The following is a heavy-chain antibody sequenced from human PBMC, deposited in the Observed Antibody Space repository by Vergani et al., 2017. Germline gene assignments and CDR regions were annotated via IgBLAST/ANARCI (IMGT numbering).Heavy chain of an antibody. D-gene: IGHD3-22*01. CDR1: GYTFTSYG. CDR3: ARDRAPYYYDSSGWTAFDI. J-gene: IGHJ3*02. CDR2: ISAYNGNT. V-gene: IGHV1-18*01. Sequence: QVQLVQSGAEVKKPGASVKVSCKASGYTFTSYGISWVRQAPGQGLEWMGWISAYNGNTNYAQKLQGRVTMTTDTSTSTAYMELRSLRSDDPAVYYCARDRAPYYYDSSGWTAFDIWGQGTMVTVSS.